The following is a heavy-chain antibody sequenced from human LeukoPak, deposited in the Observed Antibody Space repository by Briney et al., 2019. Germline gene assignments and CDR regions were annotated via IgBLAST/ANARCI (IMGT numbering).Heavy chain of an antibody. CDR1: GGTFSTYA. CDR2: IIPIFGTT. V-gene: IGHV1-69*06. D-gene: IGHD6-19*01. J-gene: IGHJ5*02. Sequence: SVKVSCKASGGTFSTYAITWVRQAPGQGLEWMGGIIPIFGTTNYAQKFQGRVTITADKSTSTAYMELSSLRSEDTAVYYCAGTSGSSGWYRGNWFDPWGQGTLVTVSS. CDR3: AGTSGSSGWYRGNWFDP.